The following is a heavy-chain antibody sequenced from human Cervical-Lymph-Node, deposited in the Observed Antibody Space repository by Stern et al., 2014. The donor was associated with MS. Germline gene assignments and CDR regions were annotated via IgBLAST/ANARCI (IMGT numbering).Heavy chain of an antibody. CDR3: AREGSLCFGETCYYHGMDV. Sequence: EVQLEESGAEVKKSGESLKISCKGSGYTFANYWIGWVRQMPGKGLEWMGIIYPGDSETRYSPSFQGQVSISADKSIRTAYLQWSSLKASDTAIYYCAREGSLCFGETCYYHGMDVWGQGTTVTVSS. CDR2: IYPGDSET. V-gene: IGHV5-51*01. CDR1: GYTFANYW. D-gene: IGHD3-10*01. J-gene: IGHJ6*02.